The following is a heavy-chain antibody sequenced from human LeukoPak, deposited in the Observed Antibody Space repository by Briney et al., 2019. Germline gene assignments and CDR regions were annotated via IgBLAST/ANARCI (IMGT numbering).Heavy chain of an antibody. CDR1: GFTFGGYG. V-gene: IGHV3-33*01. CDR2: IAYDGSRA. D-gene: IGHD6-13*01. J-gene: IGHJ4*02. CDR3: TRYSNDHFDY. Sequence: GGSLTLSCAGSGFTFGGYGMQWFRHPPGKGLEWVAVIAYDGSRAFYADSVKGRFTISRDNSKNTMSVQMDDLRAEDAAVYYCTRYSNDHFDYWGQGTLVTVSS.